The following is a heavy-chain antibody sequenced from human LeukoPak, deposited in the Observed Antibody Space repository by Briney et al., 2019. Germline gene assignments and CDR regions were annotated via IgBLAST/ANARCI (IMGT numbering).Heavy chain of an antibody. J-gene: IGHJ6*02. V-gene: IGHV3-30*02. Sequence: PGGSLRLSCAASGFSFSSYGMHWVRQAPGKGLEWVAFIRYDGSNQYYADSVKGRFSISRDISKNTVYVQMNSLRTDDTAMYYCAKDYGSGSYYSSYYYYGMDVWGQGTTVTVSS. CDR1: GFSFSSYG. CDR2: IRYDGSNQ. CDR3: AKDYGSGSYYSSYYYYGMDV. D-gene: IGHD3-10*01.